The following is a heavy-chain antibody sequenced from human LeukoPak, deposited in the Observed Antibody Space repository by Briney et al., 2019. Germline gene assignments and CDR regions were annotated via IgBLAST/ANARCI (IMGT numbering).Heavy chain of an antibody. CDR1: GFSLYISGVG. D-gene: IGHD7-27*01. CDR2: IYWNDDK. Sequence: KSGPTLVKPTQTLTLTCSFSGFSLYISGVGVGWIRQPPGKALEWLALIYWNDDKRYSPSLRSRLTITKDTSKNQVVLTMSNMDPVDTATYYCAHRHWAHGDSRFDFWGQGSLVTVAS. V-gene: IGHV2-5*01. J-gene: IGHJ4*02. CDR3: AHRHWAHGDSRFDF.